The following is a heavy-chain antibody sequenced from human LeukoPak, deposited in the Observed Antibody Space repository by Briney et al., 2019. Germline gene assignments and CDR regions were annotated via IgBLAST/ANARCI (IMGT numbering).Heavy chain of an antibody. CDR2: IYPGDSDT. CDR1: GYSFTSYW. V-gene: IGHV5-51*01. J-gene: IGHJ3*02. CDR3: ARPGAYYYDSSGPTNAFDI. Sequence: GESLKISCKGSGYSFTSYWIGWVRQMPGKGLEWMGIIYPGDSDTRYSPSFQGQVTISADKSISTAYLQWSSLKASDTAMYYCARPGAYYYDSSGPTNAFDIWGQGTMVTVSS. D-gene: IGHD3-22*01.